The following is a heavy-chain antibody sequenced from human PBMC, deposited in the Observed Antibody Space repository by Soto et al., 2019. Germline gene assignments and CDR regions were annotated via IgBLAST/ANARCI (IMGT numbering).Heavy chain of an antibody. D-gene: IGHD5-12*01. J-gene: IGHJ6*02. CDR2: IWYDGSNK. Sequence: GGSLRLSCAASGFTFSSYGMHWVRQAPGKGLEWVAVIWYDGSNKYYADSVKGRFTISRDNSKNTLYLQMNSLRAEDTAVYYCARGFVATITNYYYYYGMDVWGQGTTVTVSS. V-gene: IGHV3-33*01. CDR3: ARGFVATITNYYYYYGMDV. CDR1: GFTFSSYG.